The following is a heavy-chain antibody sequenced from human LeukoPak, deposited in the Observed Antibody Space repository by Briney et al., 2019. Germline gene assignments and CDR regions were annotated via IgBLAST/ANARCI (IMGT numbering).Heavy chain of an antibody. Sequence: ASVKVSCKASGGTFISYAISWVRQAPGQGLEWMGGIIPIFGTANYAQKLQGRVTMTTDTSTSTAYMELRSLRSDDTAVYHCARTMQQWLVDAAGGDYWGQGTLVTVSS. D-gene: IGHD6-19*01. CDR1: GGTFISYA. CDR3: ARTMQQWLVDAAGGDY. V-gene: IGHV1-69*05. CDR2: IIPIFGTA. J-gene: IGHJ4*02.